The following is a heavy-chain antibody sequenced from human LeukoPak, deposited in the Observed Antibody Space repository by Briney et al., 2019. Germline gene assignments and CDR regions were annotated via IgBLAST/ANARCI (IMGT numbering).Heavy chain of an antibody. CDR2: ISYDGSNK. J-gene: IGHJ4*02. V-gene: IGHV3-30*04. D-gene: IGHD6-13*01. CDR1: GFTFSSYA. Sequence: PGGSLRLSCAASGFTFSSYAMHWVRQAPGKGLEWVAVISYDGSNKYYADSVKGRFTISRDNSKNTLYLQMNSLRADDTAVYYCARDSSSWYRLLGDYWGQGTLVTVSS. CDR3: ARDSSSWYRLLGDY.